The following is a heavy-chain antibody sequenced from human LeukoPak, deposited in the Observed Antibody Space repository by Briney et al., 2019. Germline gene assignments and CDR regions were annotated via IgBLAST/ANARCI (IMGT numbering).Heavy chain of an antibody. CDR2: INPSGGST. J-gene: IGHJ4*02. V-gene: IGHV1-46*01. Sequence: ASVKVSCKASGYTFTSYYMHWVRQAPGQGLEWMGIINPSGGSTSYAQKLQGRVTITADESTSTAYMELSSLRSEDTAVYYCASGDGGEQQLVLGYWGQGTLIIVSS. CDR1: GYTFTSYY. D-gene: IGHD6-13*01. CDR3: ASGDGGEQQLVLGY.